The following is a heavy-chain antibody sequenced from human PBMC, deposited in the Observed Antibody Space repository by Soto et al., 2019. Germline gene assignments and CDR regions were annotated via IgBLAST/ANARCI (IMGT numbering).Heavy chain of an antibody. J-gene: IGHJ1*01. Sequence: EVQLLQSGGGLAQPGTSLRLSCAASGFTFKYYVMTWVRQAPGKGLEWVSTISGSGDQTDYADSVKGRFRVSRDNSKDTLYLQMDSLSADDTALYYCARESKWYGGQYFQDWGQGTLVTVSS. CDR2: ISGSGDQT. CDR3: ARESKWYGGQYFQD. V-gene: IGHV3-23*01. D-gene: IGHD2-8*01. CDR1: GFTFKYYV.